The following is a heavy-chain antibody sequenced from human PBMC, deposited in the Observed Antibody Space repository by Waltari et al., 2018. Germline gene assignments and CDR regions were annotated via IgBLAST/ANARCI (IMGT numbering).Heavy chain of an antibody. Sequence: QVQLQESGPGLVKPSETLSLTCTVSGGSISSYHWSWIRQPPGKGLEWIGYIYYSGGTNYNPSLKSRVTISVDTSKNQFSLKLSSVTAADTAVYYCARAIYDSSGYFFDYWGQGTLVTVSS. J-gene: IGHJ4*02. CDR2: IYYSGGT. V-gene: IGHV4-59*01. D-gene: IGHD3-22*01. CDR1: GGSISSYH. CDR3: ARAIYDSSGYFFDY.